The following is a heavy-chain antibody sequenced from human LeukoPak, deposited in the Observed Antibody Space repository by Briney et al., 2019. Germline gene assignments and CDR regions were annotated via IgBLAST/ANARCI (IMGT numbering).Heavy chain of an antibody. D-gene: IGHD3-22*01. CDR2: IYHSGST. J-gene: IGHJ4*02. CDR1: HYSISSNYY. CDR3: GGSSGYMSY. V-gene: IGHV4-38-2*02. Sequence: SETLSLTCTVSHYSISSNYYWGWIRQPPGKGLEWIGSIYHSGSTYYNPSLKSRVTISVDTSKNQFSLKLTSVTAADTAVYYFGGSSGYMSYWGQGILVSVAS.